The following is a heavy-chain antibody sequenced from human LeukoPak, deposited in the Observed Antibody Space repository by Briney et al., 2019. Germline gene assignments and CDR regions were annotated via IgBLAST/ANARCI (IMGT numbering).Heavy chain of an antibody. J-gene: IGHJ6*02. CDR1: GFTFDAYA. V-gene: IGHV3-43*02. Sequence: GGSLRLSREASGFTFDAYAMHWVRQAPGKGLEWVSLINKDGSATYHADSVKGRFTISRDNSKNSLYLQMNSLRSEDTALYYCATWAFYHSLDVWGQGTTVTVSS. CDR2: INKDGSAT. D-gene: IGHD1-26*01. CDR3: ATWAFYHSLDV.